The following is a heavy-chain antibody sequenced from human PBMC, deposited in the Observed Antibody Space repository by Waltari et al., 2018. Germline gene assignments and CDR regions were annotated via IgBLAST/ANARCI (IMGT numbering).Heavy chain of an antibody. J-gene: IGHJ6*02. CDR2: INPNSGGT. D-gene: IGHD2-15*01. Sequence: SGAEVKKPGASVKVSCKASGYTFTGYYMHWVRQAPGQGLEWMGWINPNSGGTNYAQKFQGRVTMTRDTSISTAYMELSRLRSDDTAVYYCARGARYCSGSSSCLAGYYYYGMDVWGQGTTVTVSS. CDR3: ARGARYCSGSSSCLAGYYYYGMDV. V-gene: IGHV1-2*02. CDR1: GYTFTGYY.